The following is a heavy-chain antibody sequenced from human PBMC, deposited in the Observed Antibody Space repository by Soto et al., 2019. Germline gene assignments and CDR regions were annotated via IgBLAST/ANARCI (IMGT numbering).Heavy chain of an antibody. V-gene: IGHV3-23*01. Sequence: EVQLLESGGGLVQPGGSLRLSCAASGFTFSSYAMSWVRQAPGKGLEWVSTISVSGASTYYADSVKGRFTISRDDSRDNSKNTLYLQMNSLRAEDTAVYYCATKGAVAGNPYYFDYWGQGTLVSVCS. J-gene: IGHJ4*02. D-gene: IGHD6-19*01. CDR1: GFTFSSYA. CDR2: ISVSGAST. CDR3: ATKGAVAGNPYYFDY.